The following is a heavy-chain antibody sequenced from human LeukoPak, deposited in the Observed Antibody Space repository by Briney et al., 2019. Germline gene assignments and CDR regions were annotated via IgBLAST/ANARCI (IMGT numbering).Heavy chain of an antibody. CDR3: ARNGGGLDY. D-gene: IGHD2-8*01. J-gene: IGHJ4*02. CDR2: THPNSGAT. CDR1: GYTFTDYS. Sequence: ASVKVSCKASGYTFTDYSFYWMRQAPGQGLEWVAWTHPNSGATNYAQKFQGRVTMTRDTSISTTYMDLGRLTSDDTAVYYCARNGGGLDYWGQGTLVTVSS. V-gene: IGHV1-2*02.